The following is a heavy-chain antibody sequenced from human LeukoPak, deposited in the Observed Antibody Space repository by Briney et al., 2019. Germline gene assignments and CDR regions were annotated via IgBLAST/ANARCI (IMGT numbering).Heavy chain of an antibody. CDR3: ARLRKGSFGY. J-gene: IGHJ4*02. CDR1: GFTFSSYS. Sequence: GGSLRLSCAASGFTFSSYSMNWVRQAPGKGLEWVSSISSSSSYIYYADSVKGRFTISRDNAKNSLYLQMNSLRDEDTAVYYCARLRKGSFGYWGQGTLVTVSS. V-gene: IGHV3-21*01. CDR2: ISSSSSYI.